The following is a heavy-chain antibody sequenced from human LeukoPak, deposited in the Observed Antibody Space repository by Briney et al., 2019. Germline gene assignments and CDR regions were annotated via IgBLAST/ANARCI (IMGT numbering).Heavy chain of an antibody. CDR2: ISYDGSNK. Sequence: GGSLRLSCAASGFTFSSYGMHWVRQAPGKGLEWVAVISYDGSNKYYADSVKGRFTISRDNSKNTLYLQMNSLRAEDTAVYYCAKTKGTRVTGNWYFDLWGRGTLVTVSS. J-gene: IGHJ2*01. CDR3: AKTKGTRVTGNWYFDL. D-gene: IGHD7-27*01. V-gene: IGHV3-30*18. CDR1: GFTFSSYG.